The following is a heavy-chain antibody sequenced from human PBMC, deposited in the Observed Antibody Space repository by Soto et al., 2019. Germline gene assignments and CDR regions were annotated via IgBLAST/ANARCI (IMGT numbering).Heavy chain of an antibody. CDR1: GGSISSSFW. D-gene: IGHD4-17*01. J-gene: IGHJ2*01. V-gene: IGHV4-4*02. Sequence: QVQLQESGPGLVKPSETLSLTCTVSGGSISSSFWWSWVRQAPGKGLEWIGEMYESGSTNYNPSLTRRVSISVYKSKNQSSLRVTSVPAADTAVYYCASVSYGDPTNIYWYFDLWGRGTLVTVSS. CDR3: ASVSYGDPTNIYWYFDL. CDR2: MYESGST.